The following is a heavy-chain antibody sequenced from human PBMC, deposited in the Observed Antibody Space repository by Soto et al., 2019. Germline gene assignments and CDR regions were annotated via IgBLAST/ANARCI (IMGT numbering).Heavy chain of an antibody. CDR1: GFTFSSYA. CDR2: ISYDGSNK. D-gene: IGHD3-22*01. CDR3: ARDGTYDSSGYYLGNFDY. V-gene: IGHV3-30-3*01. Sequence: QVQLVESGGGVVQPGRSLRLSCAASGFTFSSYAMHWVRQAPGKGLEWVAVISYDGSNKYYADSVKGRFTISRDNSKNTLYLQMNILRAEDTAVYYCARDGTYDSSGYYLGNFDYWGQGTLVTVSS. J-gene: IGHJ4*02.